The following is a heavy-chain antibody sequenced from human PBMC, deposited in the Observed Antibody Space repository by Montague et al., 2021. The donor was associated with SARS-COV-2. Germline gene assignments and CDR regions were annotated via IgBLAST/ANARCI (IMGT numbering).Heavy chain of an antibody. D-gene: IGHD3-22*01. V-gene: IGHV3-13*04. Sequence: SLRLSCAASGFTFSSYDMHWVRQATGKGLEWVSAIGTAGDTYYPGSVKGRFTISSENAKNSLYLQMNSLRAGDTAVYYCARGDSIGYYYLFDYWGQGTLVTVSS. CDR3: ARGDSIGYYYLFDY. CDR2: IGTAGDT. J-gene: IGHJ4*02. CDR1: GFTFSSYD.